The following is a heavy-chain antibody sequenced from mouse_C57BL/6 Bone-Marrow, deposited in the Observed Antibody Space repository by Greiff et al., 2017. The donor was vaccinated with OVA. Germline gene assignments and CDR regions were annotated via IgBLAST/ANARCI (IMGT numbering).Heavy chain of an antibody. CDR1: EYEFPSHD. V-gene: IGHV5-2*01. CDR2: INSDGGST. CDR3: ARDADYAWFAY. Sequence: EVQLVESGGGLVQPGESLKLSCESNEYEFPSHDMSWVRKTPEKRLELVAAINSDGGSTSYPDTMESRFIISRDNSTKTMYLQRSRLRSEDTALYYCARDADYAWFAYWGQGTLVTVSA. J-gene: IGHJ3*01. D-gene: IGHD2-4*01.